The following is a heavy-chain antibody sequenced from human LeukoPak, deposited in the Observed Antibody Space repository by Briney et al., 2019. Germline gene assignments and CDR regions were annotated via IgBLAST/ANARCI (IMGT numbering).Heavy chain of an antibody. D-gene: IGHD5-18*01. CDR3: ARTAMGAGDAFDI. CDR2: INHSGST. V-gene: IGHV4-39*07. J-gene: IGHJ3*02. CDR1: GGSISSSSYY. Sequence: PSETLSLTCTVSGGSISSSSYYWGWIRQPPGKGLEWIGEINHSGSTNYNPSLKSRVTISVGTSKNQFSLKLSSVTAADTAVYYCARTAMGAGDAFDIWGQGTMVTVSS.